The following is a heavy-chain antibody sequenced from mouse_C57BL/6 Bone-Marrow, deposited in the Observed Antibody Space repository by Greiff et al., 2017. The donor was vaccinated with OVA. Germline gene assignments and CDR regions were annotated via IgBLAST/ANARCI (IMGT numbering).Heavy chain of an antibody. J-gene: IGHJ3*01. CDR3: ARPFYYYGSSPAWFAY. D-gene: IGHD1-1*01. V-gene: IGHV1-64*01. CDR1: GYTFTSYW. Sequence: QVQLKQPGAELVKPGASVKLSCKASGYTFTSYWMHWVKQRPGQGLEWIGMIHPNSGSTNYNEKFKSKATLTVDKSSSTAYMQLSSLTSEDSAVYYCARPFYYYGSSPAWFAYWGQGTLVTVSA. CDR2: IHPNSGST.